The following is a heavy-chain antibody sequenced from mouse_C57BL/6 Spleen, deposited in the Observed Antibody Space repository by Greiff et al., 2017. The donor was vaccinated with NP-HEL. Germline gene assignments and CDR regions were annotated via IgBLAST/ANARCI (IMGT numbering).Heavy chain of an antibody. CDR1: GYAFSSSW. CDR2: IYPGDGDT. J-gene: IGHJ1*03. Sequence: QVQLQQSGPELVKPGASVKISCKASGYAFSSSWMNWVKQRPGTGLEWIGRIYPGDGDTNYNGKFKGKATLTADTSSSTAYMQLSSLTSEDSAVYFCAREVAYYSNYGYFDVWGTGTTVTVSS. CDR3: AREVAYYSNYGYFDV. V-gene: IGHV1-82*01. D-gene: IGHD2-5*01.